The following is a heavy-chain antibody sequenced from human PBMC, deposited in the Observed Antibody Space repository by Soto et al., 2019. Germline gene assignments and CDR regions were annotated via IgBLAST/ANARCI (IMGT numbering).Heavy chain of an antibody. CDR1: GFTFSSYA. Sequence: VGSLRLSCAASGFTFSSYAMHWVRQAPGKGLEWVAVISYDGSNKYYADSVKGRFTISRDNSKNTLYLQMNSLRAEDTAVYYCAREGSRWELLSEGMDVWGQGTTVTVSS. J-gene: IGHJ6*02. CDR3: AREGSRWELLSEGMDV. D-gene: IGHD1-26*01. CDR2: ISYDGSNK. V-gene: IGHV3-30-3*01.